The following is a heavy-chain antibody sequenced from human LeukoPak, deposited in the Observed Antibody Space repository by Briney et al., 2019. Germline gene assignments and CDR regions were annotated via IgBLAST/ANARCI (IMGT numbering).Heavy chain of an antibody. CDR1: GYTFTGYY. J-gene: IGHJ5*02. Sequence: GASVKVSCKASGYTFTGYYMHWVRQAPGQGLEWMGWINPNSGGTNYAQNFQGRVTMTRDTSISTAYMELSRLRSDDTAVYYCARVGYSSSSGWFDPWGQGTLVTVSS. D-gene: IGHD6-6*01. CDR2: INPNSGGT. V-gene: IGHV1-2*02. CDR3: ARVGYSSSSGWFDP.